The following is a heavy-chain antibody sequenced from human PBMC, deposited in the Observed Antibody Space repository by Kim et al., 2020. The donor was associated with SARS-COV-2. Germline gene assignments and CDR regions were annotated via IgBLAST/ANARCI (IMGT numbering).Heavy chain of an antibody. V-gene: IGHV4-31*03. CDR3: ARGYCGGDCYFFRRERHFDY. CDR1: GGSISSGGYY. D-gene: IGHD2-21*02. J-gene: IGHJ4*02. CDR2: IYYSGST. Sequence: SETLSLTCTVSGGSISSGGYYWSWIRQHPGKGLEWIGYIYYSGSTYYNPSLKSRVTISVDTSKNQFSLKLSSVTAADTAVYYCARGYCGGDCYFFRRERHFDYWGQGTLVTVSS.